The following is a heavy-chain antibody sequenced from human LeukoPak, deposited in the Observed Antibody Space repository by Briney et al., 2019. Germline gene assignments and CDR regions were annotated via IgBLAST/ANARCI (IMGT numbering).Heavy chain of an antibody. Sequence: PSETLSLTCTVSGGSISSYYWSWIRQPPGKGLEWIGYIYYSGSTNYNPSLKSRVTISVDTSKNQFSLKLSSVTAADTAVYYCARERASGSYSADAFDIWGQGTMVTVSS. J-gene: IGHJ3*02. CDR2: IYYSGST. V-gene: IGHV4-59*01. CDR1: GGSISSYY. D-gene: IGHD1-26*01. CDR3: ARERASGSYSADAFDI.